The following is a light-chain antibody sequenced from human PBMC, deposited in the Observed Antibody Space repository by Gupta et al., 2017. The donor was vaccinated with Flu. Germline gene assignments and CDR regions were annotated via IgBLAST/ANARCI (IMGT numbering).Light chain of an antibody. J-gene: IGKJ3*01. CDR3: QQSYSIPISFT. Sequence: DIPLTQSPSSLSASVGDRVTITCRASQSISSYLNWYQQKPGKAPKLLIYAASSLQSGVPSRFSFSGSGTDFTLTIRSLQAEDVATYDCQQSYSIPISFTFGPGTKVDIK. CDR2: AAS. CDR1: QSISSY. V-gene: IGKV1-39*01.